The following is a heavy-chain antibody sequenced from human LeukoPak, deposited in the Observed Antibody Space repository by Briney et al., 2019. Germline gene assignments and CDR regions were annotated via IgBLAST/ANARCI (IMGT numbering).Heavy chain of an antibody. CDR1: GFTVSSNY. D-gene: IGHD3-16*01. Sequence: AGGSVRLSCAASGFTVSSNYMSWVRQAPGKGLEWVSVIYSGGSTYYADSVKGRFTISRDNSKNTLYLQMNSLRAEDTAVHYCTRDPTLWAFDIWGQGTMVTVSS. V-gene: IGHV3-53*01. CDR3: TRDPTLWAFDI. J-gene: IGHJ3*02. CDR2: IYSGGST.